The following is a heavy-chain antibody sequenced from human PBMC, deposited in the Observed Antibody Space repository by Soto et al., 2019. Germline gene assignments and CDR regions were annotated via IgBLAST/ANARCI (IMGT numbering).Heavy chain of an antibody. J-gene: IGHJ3*02. V-gene: IGHV4-34*01. D-gene: IGHD6-19*01. Sequence: SETLSLTCAVYGGSFSGYYWSWIRQPPGKGLEWIGEINHSGSTNYNPSLKSRVTISVDTSKNQFSLKLSSVTAADTAVYYCARGGKLSIAVARFPAFDIWGQGTMVTVSS. CDR3: ARGGKLSIAVARFPAFDI. CDR2: INHSGST. CDR1: GGSFSGYY.